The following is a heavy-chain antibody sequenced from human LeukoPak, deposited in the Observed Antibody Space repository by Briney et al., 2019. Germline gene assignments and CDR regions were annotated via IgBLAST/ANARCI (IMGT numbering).Heavy chain of an antibody. CDR3: ARRINWFDL. Sequence: HGASVKVSCKASGYTFTSYDINWVRQAPGQGLEWMGWMNPNSGNTDYAQKFQGRVTMTRNTSISTAYMELSSLRSEDTAVYYCARRINWFDLWGQGTLVTVSS. CDR1: GYTFTSYD. V-gene: IGHV1-8*01. CDR2: MNPNSGNT. J-gene: IGHJ5*02.